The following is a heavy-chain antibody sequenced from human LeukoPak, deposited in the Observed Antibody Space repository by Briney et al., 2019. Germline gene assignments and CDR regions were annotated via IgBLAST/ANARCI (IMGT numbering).Heavy chain of an antibody. CDR2: ISSSSSYI. Sequence: PGGSLRLSCAASGFTFSSYSMNWVRQAPWKGLEWVSSISSSSSYIYYADSVKGRFTISRDNAKNSLYLQMNSLRAEDTAVYYCASVVVDTMVRGAIPRDYWGQGTLVTVSS. CDR1: GFTFSSYS. CDR3: ASVVVDTMVRGAIPRDY. J-gene: IGHJ4*02. V-gene: IGHV3-21*01. D-gene: IGHD3-10*01.